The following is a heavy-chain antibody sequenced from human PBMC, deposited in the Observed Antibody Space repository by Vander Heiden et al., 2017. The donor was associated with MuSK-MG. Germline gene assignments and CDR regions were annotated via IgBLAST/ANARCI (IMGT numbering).Heavy chain of an antibody. CDR1: GFTFSSPW. Sequence: EVQLVESGGGLVQPGGSLRLSCAASGFTFSSPWMGWVGQAPGKRLEWVANIKQDGSERYYVDSVKGRFTISSDNAKNSLYLQMNSLRAEDTALYYCARGSGYCSGGSCYPYYFDYWGQGTLVTVSS. CDR3: ARGSGYCSGGSCYPYYFDY. V-gene: IGHV3-7*01. D-gene: IGHD2-15*01. J-gene: IGHJ4*02. CDR2: IKQDGSER.